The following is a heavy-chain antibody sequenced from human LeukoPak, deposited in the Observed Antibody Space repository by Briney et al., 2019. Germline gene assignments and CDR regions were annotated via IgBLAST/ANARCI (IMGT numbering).Heavy chain of an antibody. V-gene: IGHV3-21*01. CDR2: ISSSSSYI. J-gene: IGHJ4*02. D-gene: IGHD6-13*01. CDR1: GFTFSSYA. Sequence: GGSLRLSCAASGFTFSSYAMSWVRQAPGKGLEWVSSISSSSSYIYYADSVKGLFTISRDNAKNSLYLQMNSLRAEDTAVYYCARAEAAVGSPFFDYWGQGTLVTVSS. CDR3: ARAEAAVGSPFFDY.